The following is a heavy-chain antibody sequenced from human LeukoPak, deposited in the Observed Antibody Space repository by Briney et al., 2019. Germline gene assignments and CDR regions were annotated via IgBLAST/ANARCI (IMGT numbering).Heavy chain of an antibody. J-gene: IGHJ3*02. Sequence: GGSLRLSCAASGFTFDDYAMHWVRQAPGKGLEWVSGISWNSGSIGYADSEKGRFTISRDNAKNSLYLQMNSLRAEDTALYYCAKAFDRSGSYYSQQNDAFDIWGQGTMVTVSS. CDR3: AKAFDRSGSYYSQQNDAFDI. CDR1: GFTFDDYA. V-gene: IGHV3-9*01. CDR2: ISWNSGSI. D-gene: IGHD3-10*01.